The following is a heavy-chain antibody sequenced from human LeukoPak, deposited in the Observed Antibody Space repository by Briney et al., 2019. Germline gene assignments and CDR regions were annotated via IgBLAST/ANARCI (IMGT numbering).Heavy chain of an antibody. V-gene: IGHV4-34*01. D-gene: IGHD6-6*01. CDR3: ARGAIAARPGGMNY. CDR1: GGSFSGYY. J-gene: IGHJ4*02. CDR2: INHSGST. Sequence: SETLSLTCAVYGGSFSGYYWSWIRQPPGKGLEWIGEINHSGSTNYNPPLKSRVTISVDTSKNQFSLKLSSVTAADTAVYYCARGAIAARPGGMNYWGQGTLVTVSS.